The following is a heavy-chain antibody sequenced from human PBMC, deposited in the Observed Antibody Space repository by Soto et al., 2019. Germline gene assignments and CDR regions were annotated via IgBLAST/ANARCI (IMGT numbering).Heavy chain of an antibody. Sequence: ASVKVSCNASGYTFTSYYINWVRQATGQGLEWMGWMNPNSGNTGYAQKFQGRVTMTRNTSISTAYMELSSLRSEDTAVYYCARETSGSYRLDYWGQGNLVTVSS. J-gene: IGHJ4*01. V-gene: IGHV1-8*01. CDR2: MNPNSGNT. D-gene: IGHD1-26*01. CDR3: ARETSGSYRLDY. CDR1: GYTFTSYY.